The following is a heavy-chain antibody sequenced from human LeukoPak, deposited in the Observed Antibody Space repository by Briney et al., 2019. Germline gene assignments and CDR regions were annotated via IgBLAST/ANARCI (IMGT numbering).Heavy chain of an antibody. D-gene: IGHD6-13*01. Sequence: GASVKVSCKASGGTFSSYAISWVRQAPGQGPEWMGRIIPILGIANYAQKFQGRVTITADKSTSTAYMELSSLRSEDTAVYYCARIAAAGTWFDYWGQGTLVTVSS. CDR2: IIPILGIA. CDR1: GGTFSSYA. V-gene: IGHV1-69*04. J-gene: IGHJ4*02. CDR3: ARIAAAGTWFDY.